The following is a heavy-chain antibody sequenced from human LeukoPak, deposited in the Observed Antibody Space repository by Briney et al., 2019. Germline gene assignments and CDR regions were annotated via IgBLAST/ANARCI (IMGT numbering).Heavy chain of an antibody. CDR1: GYTFTSYG. Sequence: ASVKVSCKASGYTFTSYGISWVRQAPGQGLEWMGWISAYNGNTNYAQKLQGRVTMTTDTSTSTAYMELRSLRSDDTAVYYCARDGYYDSSGYPRSHWGQGTLVTVSS. D-gene: IGHD3-22*01. CDR3: ARDGYYDSSGYPRSH. V-gene: IGHV1-18*01. J-gene: IGHJ4*02. CDR2: ISAYNGNT.